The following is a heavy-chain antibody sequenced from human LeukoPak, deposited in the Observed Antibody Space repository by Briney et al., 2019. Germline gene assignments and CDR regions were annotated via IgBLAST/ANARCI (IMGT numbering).Heavy chain of an antibody. D-gene: IGHD2-2*01. CDR3: AKGVAVVPAVADY. Sequence: PGGSLRLSCAASGFTFSNYGMHWARLAPGKGLEWVAFIRFDGSNKYYADSVRGRFTISRDNSKNTVYLQMNSLRPEDTAVYYCAKGVAVVPAVADYWGQGTLVTVSS. J-gene: IGHJ4*02. CDR2: IRFDGSNK. CDR1: GFTFSNYG. V-gene: IGHV3-30*02.